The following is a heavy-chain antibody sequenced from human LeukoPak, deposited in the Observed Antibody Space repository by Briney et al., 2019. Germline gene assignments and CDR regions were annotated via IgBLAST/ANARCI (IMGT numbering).Heavy chain of an antibody. CDR2: VYYSGIT. Sequence: GSLRLSCEGSAFIFSGHWMNWVRQPPGKGLEWIGNVYYSGITYYNPSLKSRVIISLDTPKSQFSLKLSSVTAADTAVYYCATSSLSLPRYLGQGTLVTVSS. J-gene: IGHJ4*02. CDR1: AFIFSGHW. V-gene: IGHV4-4*02. CDR3: ATSSLSLPRY. D-gene: IGHD6-6*01.